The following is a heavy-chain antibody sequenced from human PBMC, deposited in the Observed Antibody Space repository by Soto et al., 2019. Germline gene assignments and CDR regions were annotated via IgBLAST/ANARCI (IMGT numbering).Heavy chain of an antibody. CDR1: GGSISSGSSY. V-gene: IGHV4-39*01. D-gene: IGHD3-22*01. CDR3: AGLFPSVSSGYHLNY. J-gene: IGHJ4*01. CDR2: IYYLGNT. Sequence: LSLTCTVSGGSISSGSSYWGWIRQPPGKGLEWIGSIYYLGNTYYNPSLGGRVSISVDTSKNQFSLKLKSVTAADTAVFYCAGLFPSVSSGYHLNYLGHGTLVTVSS.